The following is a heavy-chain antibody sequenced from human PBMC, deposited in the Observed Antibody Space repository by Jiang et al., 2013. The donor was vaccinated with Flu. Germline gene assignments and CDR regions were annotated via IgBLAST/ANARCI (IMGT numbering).Heavy chain of an antibody. D-gene: IGHD6-19*01. CDR1: GYTFTGYH. CDR2: INPNSGGT. V-gene: IGHV1-2*02. Sequence: SGYTFTGYHMHWVRQAPGQGLEWMAWINPNSGGTLFAQKFQGRVTVTRDTSISTAYMELSSLGSDDTAVYYCARGVSGWPNWGQGTLVTVSS. CDR3: ARGVSGWPN. J-gene: IGHJ4*02.